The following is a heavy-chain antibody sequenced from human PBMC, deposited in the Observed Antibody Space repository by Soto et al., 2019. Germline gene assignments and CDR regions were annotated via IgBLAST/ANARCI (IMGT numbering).Heavy chain of an antibody. Sequence: EXLKISCKGSGYXFTSYLIVWVRHMPGKGLEWMGIIYPGYSDTRYSPSFQGQVTISADKSISTAYLQWSSLKASDTAMYYCARLELRWFDPWGQGTLGTVS. V-gene: IGHV5-51*01. CDR3: ARLELRWFDP. D-gene: IGHD3-10*01. CDR1: GYXFTSYL. CDR2: IYPGYSDT. J-gene: IGHJ5*02.